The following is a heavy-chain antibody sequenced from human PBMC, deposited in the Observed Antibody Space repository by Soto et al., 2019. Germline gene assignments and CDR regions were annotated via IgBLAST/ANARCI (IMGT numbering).Heavy chain of an antibody. CDR2: ISSSGTYI. J-gene: IGHJ3*02. D-gene: IGHD2-15*01. V-gene: IGHV3-21*03. CDR1: GFTFSTYS. CDR3: ARAYCSGGSCYGPDVFDI. Sequence: PGGSLRLSCEASGFTFSTYSMNWVRQAPGQGLEWVSSISSSGTYIYYADSVKGRFTISRDNAKNSLSLQMNSLRVEDTAEYYCARAYCSGGSCYGPDVFDIWGQGTLVTVSS.